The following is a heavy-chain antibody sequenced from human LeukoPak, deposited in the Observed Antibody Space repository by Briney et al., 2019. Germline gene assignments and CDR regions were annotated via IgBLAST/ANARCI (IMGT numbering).Heavy chain of an antibody. V-gene: IGHV1-2*02. CDR3: ASSDPIFGVVNDAFDI. D-gene: IGHD3-3*01. Sequence: ASVKVSCKASGYTFTGYYMHWVRQAPGQGLEWMGLINPNSGGTNYAQKFQGRVTMTRDTSISTAYMELSRLRSDDTAVYYCASSDPIFGVVNDAFDIWGQGTMVTVSS. CDR1: GYTFTGYY. J-gene: IGHJ3*02. CDR2: INPNSGGT.